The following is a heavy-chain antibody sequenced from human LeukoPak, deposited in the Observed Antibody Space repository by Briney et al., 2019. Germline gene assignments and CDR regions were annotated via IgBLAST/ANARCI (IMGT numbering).Heavy chain of an antibody. CDR3: ARNHDFDI. Sequence: GGSRQISGKGSGSHFTTYWIGGVRQMRGKGLEWMGIIYPGGFDTRYSPSFQGQVTFSAHKSTSTAYLQWSSLKASDTAVYYCARNHDFDIWGQGTMVTVSS. CDR1: GSHFTTYW. V-gene: IGHV5-51*01. CDR2: IYPGGFDT. J-gene: IGHJ3*02.